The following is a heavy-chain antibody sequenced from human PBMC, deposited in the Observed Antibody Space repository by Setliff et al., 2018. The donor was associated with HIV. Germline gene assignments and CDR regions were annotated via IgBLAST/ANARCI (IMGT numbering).Heavy chain of an antibody. Sequence: PSVKVSCKASGYKFTGHHIQWMRQAPGQGLEWMGRINPNMGDTQYAQKFQGRIIMTRDTSINTVYMELSSLTSDDTALYYCARQDHSSVNTGSLYAFDVWGQGTMVTVSS. CDR3: ARQDHSSVNTGSLYAFDV. V-gene: IGHV1-2*06. CDR2: INPNMGDT. CDR1: GYKFTGHH. D-gene: IGHD2-8*02. J-gene: IGHJ3*01.